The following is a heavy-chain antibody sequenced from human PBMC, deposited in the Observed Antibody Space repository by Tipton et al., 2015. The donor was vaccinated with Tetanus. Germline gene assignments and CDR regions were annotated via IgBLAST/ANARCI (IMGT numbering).Heavy chain of an antibody. J-gene: IGHJ3*02. CDR3: ARDLRGDKSKVVGGYQDAFDI. D-gene: IGHD2-2*01. CDR1: GGSISSSNW. CDR2: IYHSGST. V-gene: IGHV4-4*02. Sequence: TLSLTCAVSGGSISSSNWWSWVRQPPGKGLEWIGEIYHSGSTNYNPSLKSRVTISVDKSKNQFSLKLCSVTAADTAVYYCARDLRGDKSKVVGGYQDAFDIWGQGTMVTVSS.